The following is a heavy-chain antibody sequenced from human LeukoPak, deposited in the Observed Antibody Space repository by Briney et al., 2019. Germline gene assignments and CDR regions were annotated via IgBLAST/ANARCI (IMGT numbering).Heavy chain of an antibody. J-gene: IGHJ4*02. CDR1: GGSFSGYY. CDR2: IYHSGST. Sequence: TSETLSLTCAVYGGSFSGYYWSWIRQPPGKGLEWIGSIYHSGSTYYNPSLKSRVTISVDTSKNQFSLKLSSVTAADTAVYYCARIAVSLSTRTFDYWGQGTLVTVSS. V-gene: IGHV4-34*01. CDR3: ARIAVSLSTRTFDY. D-gene: IGHD6-19*01.